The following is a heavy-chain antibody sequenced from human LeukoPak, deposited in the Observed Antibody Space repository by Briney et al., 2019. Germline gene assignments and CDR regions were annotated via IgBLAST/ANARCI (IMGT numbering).Heavy chain of an antibody. J-gene: IGHJ4*02. Sequence: ASVKVSCKASGYTFTGYYMHWVRQAPGQGLEWMGWISAYNGNTNYAQKLQGRVTMTTDTSTSTAYMELRSLRSDDTAVYYCARDYCSSTSCXPFDYWGQGTLVTVSS. CDR2: ISAYNGNT. V-gene: IGHV1-18*04. CDR1: GYTFTGYY. D-gene: IGHD2-2*01. CDR3: ARDYCSSTSCXPFDY.